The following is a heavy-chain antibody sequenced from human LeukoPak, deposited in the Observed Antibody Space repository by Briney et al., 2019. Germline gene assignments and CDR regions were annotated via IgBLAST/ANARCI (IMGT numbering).Heavy chain of an antibody. V-gene: IGHV1-18*01. CDR2: ISAYNGNT. CDR1: GYTFTSYG. Sequence: ASVKVSCKASGYTFTSYGISWVRQAPGQGPEWMGWISAYNGNTNYAQKLQGRVTMTTDTSTSTAYMELRSLRSDDTAVYYCARDYYYGDYDRDYFDYWGQGTLVTVSS. J-gene: IGHJ4*02. D-gene: IGHD4-17*01. CDR3: ARDYYYGDYDRDYFDY.